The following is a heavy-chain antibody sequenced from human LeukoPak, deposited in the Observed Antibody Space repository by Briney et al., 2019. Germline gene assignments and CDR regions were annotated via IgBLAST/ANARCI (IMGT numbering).Heavy chain of an antibody. CDR2: IIPIFGTE. Sequence: ASVKVSCKASGGTFSSYAISWVRQAPGQGLEWMGGIIPIFGTENYAQKFQGRVTITADESTSTAYMELSSLRSEDTAVYYCARETITIFGVVISYMDVWGKGTTVTVSS. V-gene: IGHV1-69*13. J-gene: IGHJ6*03. D-gene: IGHD3-3*01. CDR3: ARETITIFGVVISYMDV. CDR1: GGTFSSYA.